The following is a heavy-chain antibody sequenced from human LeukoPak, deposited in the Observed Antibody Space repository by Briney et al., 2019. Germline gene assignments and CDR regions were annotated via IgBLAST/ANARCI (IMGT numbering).Heavy chain of an antibody. CDR1: GGTFSSYA. CDR3: ASNDFWSGYYPVYYYYYMDV. CDR2: IIPIFGTA. V-gene: IGHV1-69*06. J-gene: IGHJ6*03. D-gene: IGHD3-3*01. Sequence: SVKVSCKASGGTFSSYAISWVRQAPGQGLEWMGGIIPIFGTANYAQKFQGRVTITADKSTSTAYMELSSLRSEDTAVYYCASNDFWSGYYPVYYYYYMDVWGKGTTVTVSS.